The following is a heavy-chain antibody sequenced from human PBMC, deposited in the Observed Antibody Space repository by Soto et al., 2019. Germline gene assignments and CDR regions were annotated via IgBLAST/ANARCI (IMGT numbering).Heavy chain of an antibody. D-gene: IGHD1-1*01. CDR3: ARFPRNGRQIRYGFV. J-gene: IGHJ6*02. CDR1: GYTFTSYD. V-gene: IGHV1-8*01. Sequence: QVQLVQSGAEVKKPGASVKVTCKAYGYTFTSYDINWVRLASGQGLEWMGWMNPNSGNTGYAQKLQGRVTMTRNTSISTAYMELSSLRSEDTAVYYCARFPRNGRQIRYGFVWGQGTTVTVSS. CDR2: MNPNSGNT.